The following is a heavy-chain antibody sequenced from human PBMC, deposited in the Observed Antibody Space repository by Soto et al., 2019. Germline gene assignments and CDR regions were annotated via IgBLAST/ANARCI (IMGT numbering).Heavy chain of an antibody. J-gene: IGHJ6*02. CDR3: AKDKRVYYDRSGYYYPYSDYGMAV. Sequence: GGSLRLSCAASGFTFSCYAMSWVRQAPGKGLEWVSAISGSGGSTYYADSVKGRFTISRDNSKNTLYLRMNSLRAEDTAVYYCAKDKRVYYDRSGYYYPYSDYGMAVWGQGTTVTVSS. D-gene: IGHD3-22*01. V-gene: IGHV3-23*01. CDR2: ISGSGGST. CDR1: GFTFSCYA.